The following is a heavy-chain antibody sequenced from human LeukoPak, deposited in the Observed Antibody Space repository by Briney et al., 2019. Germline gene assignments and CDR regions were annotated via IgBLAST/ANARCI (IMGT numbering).Heavy chain of an antibody. J-gene: IGHJ4*02. Sequence: GESLKISCKGSGNSFNNHFIGWVRQMPGKGLEWMGIIYPGDSETRYSPSFQGQVTISADKSISTVYLHWSSLEASDTAIYYCARRSTVIREVLAEAFDYWGQGTLVTVSS. CDR3: ARRSTVIREVLAEAFDY. CDR1: GNSFNNHF. CDR2: IYPGDSET. V-gene: IGHV5-51*01. D-gene: IGHD6-19*01.